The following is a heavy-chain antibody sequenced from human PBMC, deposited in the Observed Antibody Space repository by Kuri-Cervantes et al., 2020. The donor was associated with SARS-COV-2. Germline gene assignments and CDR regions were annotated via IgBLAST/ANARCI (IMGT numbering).Heavy chain of an antibody. CDR3: AREVAGGWYGTTSFDY. D-gene: IGHD6-19*01. CDR2: ISSSGSTI. J-gene: IGHJ4*02. CDR1: GFTFSDYY. V-gene: IGHV3-11*04. Sequence: GESLKISCTASGFTFSDYYMSWIRQAPGKGLEWVSYISSSGSTIYYADSVKGRFTISRDNAKNSLYLQMNSLRAEDTAVYYCAREVAGGWYGTTSFDYWGRGTLVTVSS.